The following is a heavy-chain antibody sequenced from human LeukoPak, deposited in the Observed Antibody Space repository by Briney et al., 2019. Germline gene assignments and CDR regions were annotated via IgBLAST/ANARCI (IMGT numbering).Heavy chain of an antibody. CDR2: INTNSGDP. J-gene: IGHJ4*02. V-gene: IGHV7-4-1*02. CDR1: GYTFTTYA. D-gene: IGHD3-10*01. CDR3: ATEGYGSGSPDLSFDY. Sequence: ASVKVSCKASGYTFTTYAINWVRQAPGQGLEWMGWINTNSGDPTYAQGFTGRFVFSLDTSVSTAYLQITSLKAEDTAVYYCATEGYGSGSPDLSFDYWGQGTLVTVSS.